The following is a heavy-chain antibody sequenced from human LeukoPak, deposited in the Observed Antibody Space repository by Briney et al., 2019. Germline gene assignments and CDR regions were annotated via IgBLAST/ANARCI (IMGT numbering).Heavy chain of an antibody. Sequence: PGGSLRLSCAASGFSFSSNSMNWVRQAPGKGLEWVSSISSSSNYIYYADSVKGRFTMSRGNAKNSLYLQMNSLRAEDTAVYYCARDYPYSGYDYGPFDYWGQGTLVTVSS. D-gene: IGHD5-12*01. V-gene: IGHV3-21*01. J-gene: IGHJ4*02. CDR1: GFSFSSNS. CDR3: ARDYPYSGYDYGPFDY. CDR2: ISSSSNYI.